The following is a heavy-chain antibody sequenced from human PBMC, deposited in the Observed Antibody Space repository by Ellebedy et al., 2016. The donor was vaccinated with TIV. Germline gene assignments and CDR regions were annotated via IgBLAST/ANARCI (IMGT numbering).Heavy chain of an antibody. V-gene: IGHV3-23*01. CDR1: GFTLSGNA. CDR2: IEGSNDNT. CDR3: AKDVFRWALDS. D-gene: IGHD3-10*02. J-gene: IGHJ4*02. Sequence: GESLKISXAASGFTLSGNAMTWVRQAPGKGLEWVSAIEGSNDNTHYADSVMGRFTISRDTSRNTLFLQMNSLTVGDTAVYYCAKDVFRWALDSWGQGTLVTVSS.